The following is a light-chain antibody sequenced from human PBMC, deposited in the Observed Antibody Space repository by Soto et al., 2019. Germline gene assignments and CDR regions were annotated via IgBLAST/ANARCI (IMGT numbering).Light chain of an antibody. Sequence: DIQMTQSPSSLSASVGHRVTITCRASQSISRYLNWYKQKPGKAPKLLIYAASSLQGGVPSSFSGSGSGTDFTLTISSLQPEDFATYYCQKSYSNPFPFGQGTRLEIK. CDR3: QKSYSNPFP. CDR1: QSISRY. V-gene: IGKV1-39*01. CDR2: AAS. J-gene: IGKJ5*01.